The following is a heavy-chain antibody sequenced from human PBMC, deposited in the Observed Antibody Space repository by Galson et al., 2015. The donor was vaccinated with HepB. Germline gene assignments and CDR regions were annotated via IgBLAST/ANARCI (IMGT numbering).Heavy chain of an antibody. Sequence: SLRLSCAASGFTFTNAWMSWVRQAPGKGLEWVGRIKAKTEGGTTEYAAPVKGTFTISRDDSKNTLFLQMNSLKTEDTAVYYCTTDIYWSAYYTHYDMDVWGQGTTVTVSS. CDR1: GFTFTNAW. V-gene: IGHV3-15*01. D-gene: IGHD3-3*01. CDR2: IKAKTEGGTT. J-gene: IGHJ6*02. CDR3: TTDIYWSAYYTHYDMDV.